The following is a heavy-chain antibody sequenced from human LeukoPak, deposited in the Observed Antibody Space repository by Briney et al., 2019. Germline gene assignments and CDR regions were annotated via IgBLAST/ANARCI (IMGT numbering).Heavy chain of an antibody. CDR2: MNPNSGNT. V-gene: IGHV1-8*01. CDR3: ARLEVRGVTGAFDI. D-gene: IGHD3-10*01. Sequence: ASVKVSCKASGYTFTSYDINWVRQAPGQGLEWMGWMNPNSGNTGYAQKFQGRVTITRSTSISTAYMELSRLRSDDTAVYYCARLEVRGVTGAFDIWGQGTMVTVSS. J-gene: IGHJ3*02. CDR1: GYTFTSYD.